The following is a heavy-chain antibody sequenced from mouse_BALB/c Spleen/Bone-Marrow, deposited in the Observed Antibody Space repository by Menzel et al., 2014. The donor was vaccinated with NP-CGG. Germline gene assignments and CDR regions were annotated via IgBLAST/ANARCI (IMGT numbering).Heavy chain of an antibody. CDR3: ARHAYYDQTEVSFVY. V-gene: IGHV5-9-2*01. CDR2: ISGGGSYT. D-gene: IGHD2-4*01. J-gene: IGHJ3*01. Sequence: EVKLMESGGGLVKSGGSLKLSCAASGFSFNSYGMSWVRQPPEKRLGWVVTISGGGSYTFYPDSVKGRFTISRDNAKNNLYLQLSSLRSEDTALYYCARHAYYDQTEVSFVYWGQGTLVTVSA. CDR1: GFSFNSYG.